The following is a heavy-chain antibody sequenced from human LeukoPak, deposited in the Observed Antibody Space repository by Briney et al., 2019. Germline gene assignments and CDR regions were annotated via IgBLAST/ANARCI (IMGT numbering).Heavy chain of an antibody. CDR2: ISSGSSYI. V-gene: IGHV3-21*01. Sequence: PGGSLRLSCAVSGLTFSTYSMNWVRQAPGKGLEWVSSISSGSSYIYYADSVKGRFTISRDNAKNSLYLQMNSLRAEDTAVYYCARHYDFWSGYYSHHMDVWGKGTTVTVSS. D-gene: IGHD3-3*01. J-gene: IGHJ6*03. CDR1: GLTFSTYS. CDR3: ARHYDFWSGYYSHHMDV.